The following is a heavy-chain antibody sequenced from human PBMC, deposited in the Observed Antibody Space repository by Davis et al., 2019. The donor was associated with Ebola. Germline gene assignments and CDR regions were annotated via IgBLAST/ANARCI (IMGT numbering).Heavy chain of an antibody. CDR1: GGSISSYY. CDR2: IYYSGST. V-gene: IGHV4-59*08. Sequence: MPSETLSLTCTVSGGSISSYYWSWIRQPPGKGLEWIGYIYYSGSTNYNPSLKSRVTISVDTSKNQFSLKLSSVTAADTAVYYCARAGTMVRGGAFDIWGQGTMVTVSS. CDR3: ARAGTMVRGGAFDI. D-gene: IGHD3-10*01. J-gene: IGHJ3*02.